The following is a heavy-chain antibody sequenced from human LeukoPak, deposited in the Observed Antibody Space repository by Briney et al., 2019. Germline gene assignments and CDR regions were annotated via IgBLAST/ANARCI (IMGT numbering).Heavy chain of an antibody. V-gene: IGHV3-48*03. J-gene: IGHJ4*02. CDR1: GFTFSSYE. CDR3: AKDFAIDY. Sequence: GGSLRLSCAASGFTFSSYEMNWVRQAPGKGLEWVSYISSSGSTIYYADSVKGRFTISRDNSKNTLYLQMNSLRAEDTAVYYCAKDFAIDYWGQGTLVTVSS. CDR2: ISSSGSTI.